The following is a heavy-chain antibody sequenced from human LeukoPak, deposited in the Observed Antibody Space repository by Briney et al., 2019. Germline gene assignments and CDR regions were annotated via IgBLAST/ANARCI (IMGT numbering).Heavy chain of an antibody. Sequence: GGSLRLSWATSGFTFNTYAMHWVRQAPGKGLEWVAFISYDAVRKYYADSVKGRFTISRDSSQNTLFLQMNSLRAEDTAVYHCVRDRTNHYSFDFWGQGTLVTVPS. V-gene: IGHV3-30*04. J-gene: IGHJ4*02. CDR1: GFTFNTYA. D-gene: IGHD2-15*01. CDR3: VRDRTNHYSFDF. CDR2: ISYDAVRK.